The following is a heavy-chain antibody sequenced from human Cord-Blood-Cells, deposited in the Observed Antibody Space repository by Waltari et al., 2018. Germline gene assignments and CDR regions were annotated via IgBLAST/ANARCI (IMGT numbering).Heavy chain of an antibody. CDR1: GYPLTELS. J-gene: IGHJ3*02. Sequence: QVQLVQSGAEVKQPGASVKVSCKVSGYPLTELSMHCVRQAPAKGLEWMGGFDPEDGETIYAQKFQGRVTMTEDTSTDTAYMELSSLRSEDTAVYYCATVIALLGPRGRDAFDIWGQGTMVTVSS. CDR2: FDPEDGET. V-gene: IGHV1-24*01. CDR3: ATVIALLGPRGRDAFDI. D-gene: IGHD2-21*01.